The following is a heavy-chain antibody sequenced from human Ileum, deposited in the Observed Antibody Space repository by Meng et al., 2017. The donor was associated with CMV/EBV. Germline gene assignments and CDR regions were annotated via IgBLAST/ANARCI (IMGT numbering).Heavy chain of an antibody. CDR3: TTGYSSVSFG. V-gene: IGHV3-15*07. CDR1: NVVVSEAY. Sequence: SCAAANVVVSEAYMNWVRQAPGKGLEGVGSIKTSRDGGTTQYAAFVKGRFTISRNNLQNTVDLQLNSLTMDDAGVYYCTTGYSSVSFGWGQGTLVTVSS. J-gene: IGHJ4*02. D-gene: IGHD3-22*01. CDR2: IKTSRDGGTT.